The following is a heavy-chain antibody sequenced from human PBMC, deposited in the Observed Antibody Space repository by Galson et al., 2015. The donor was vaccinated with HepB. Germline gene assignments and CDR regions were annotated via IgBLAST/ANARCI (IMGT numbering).Heavy chain of an antibody. V-gene: IGHV5-51*03. Sequence: QSGAEVKKPGESLKISCQGSGYSFTSYWIGWVRQLPGKGLEWMGIIYPADSNIRYSPSFQGQVTISADKSISTAYLQWSSLEASDTAIYYCARRGSSWTNDAFDIWGQGTMVTVSS. CDR2: IYPADSNI. D-gene: IGHD6-13*01. J-gene: IGHJ3*02. CDR1: GYSFTSYW. CDR3: ARRGSSWTNDAFDI.